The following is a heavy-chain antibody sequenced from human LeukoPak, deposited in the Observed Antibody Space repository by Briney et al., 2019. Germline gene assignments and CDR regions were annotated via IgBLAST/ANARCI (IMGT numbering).Heavy chain of an antibody. CDR3: GRDWKLDY. CDR1: GFTFNIYN. V-gene: IGHV3-21*04. Sequence: PGGSLRLSCAASGFTFNIYNMNWVRQAPGKGLEWVSSISSSSSYIYYADSVKGRFTISRDNSRNTLYLQMKSLRVEDTAIYYCGRDWKLDYWDQGSLVTVSS. CDR2: ISSSSSYI. J-gene: IGHJ4*02. D-gene: IGHD1-1*01.